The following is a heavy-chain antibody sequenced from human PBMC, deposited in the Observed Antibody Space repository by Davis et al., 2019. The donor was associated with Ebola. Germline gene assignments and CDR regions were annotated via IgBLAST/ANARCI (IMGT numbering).Heavy chain of an antibody. CDR2: ISSSSSYI. D-gene: IGHD1-26*01. CDR1: GFTFSSYS. J-gene: IGHJ4*02. V-gene: IGHV3-21*01. Sequence: GESLKISCAASGFTFSSYSMNWVRQAPGKGLEWVSSISSSSSYIYYADSVKGRFTISRDNAKNSLYLQMNSLRAEDTAVYYCARGPGSLWGQGTLVTVSS. CDR3: ARGPGSL.